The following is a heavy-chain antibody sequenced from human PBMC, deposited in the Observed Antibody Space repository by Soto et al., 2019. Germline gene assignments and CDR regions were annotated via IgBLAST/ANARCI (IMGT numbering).Heavy chain of an antibody. J-gene: IGHJ4*02. V-gene: IGHV1-69*01. CDR3: ASAVAVNYYFDY. CDR2: IIPIFSTA. Sequence: QVQLVQSGAEVKKPGSSVKVSCKASGGTVSSYAISWVRQAPGQGLEWMGGIIPIFSTANYAQKFQGRVTITADESTSTAYRELSSLRSEDTAVYYCASAVAVNYYFDYWGQGTLVTVSS. D-gene: IGHD6-19*01. CDR1: GGTVSSYA.